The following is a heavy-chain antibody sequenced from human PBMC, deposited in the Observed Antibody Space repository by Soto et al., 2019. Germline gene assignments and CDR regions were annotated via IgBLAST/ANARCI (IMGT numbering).Heavy chain of an antibody. V-gene: IGHV4-39*01. J-gene: IGHJ5*02. CDR1: DGSTSSSTFH. D-gene: IGHD6-13*01. Sequence: SQTLSLTCTVSDGSTSSSTFHWCWVRQPPGKGLEWIGSIYYSGSTYYSPSLKSRVTISVDTSKNQFSLKLSSVTAADTAVYYCARRERAAGTDWWFDPWGQGTLVT. CDR3: ARRERAAGTDWWFDP. CDR2: IYYSGST.